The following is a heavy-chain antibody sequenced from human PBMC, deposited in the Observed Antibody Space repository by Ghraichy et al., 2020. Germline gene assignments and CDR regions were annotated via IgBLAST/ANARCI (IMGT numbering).Heavy chain of an antibody. CDR1: GYTFTGYY. J-gene: IGHJ5*02. CDR3: ARAGRISSQNLFKIATDSTNWFDP. CDR2: INPNSGGT. Sequence: ASVKVSCKASGYTFTGYYMHWVRQAPGQGLEWMGWINPNSGGTNYAQKFQGWVTMTRDTSISTAYMELSRLRSDDTAVYYCARAGRISSQNLFKIATDSTNWFDPWGQGTLVTVSS. D-gene: IGHD2-21*01. V-gene: IGHV1-2*04.